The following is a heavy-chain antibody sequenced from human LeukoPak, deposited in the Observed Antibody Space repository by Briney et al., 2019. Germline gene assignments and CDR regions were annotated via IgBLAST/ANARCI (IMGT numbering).Heavy chain of an antibody. CDR3: ARWGGITMVRGGGHDAFDI. D-gene: IGHD3-10*01. Sequence: ASVKVSCKASGYTFTDYYMHWVRQAPGQGLEWMGWINPNSGGTNYAQKFQGRVTMTRDTSISTAYMELSRLRSDDTAVYYCARWGGITMVRGGGHDAFDIWGQGTMVTVSS. J-gene: IGHJ3*02. CDR1: GYTFTDYY. V-gene: IGHV1-2*02. CDR2: INPNSGGT.